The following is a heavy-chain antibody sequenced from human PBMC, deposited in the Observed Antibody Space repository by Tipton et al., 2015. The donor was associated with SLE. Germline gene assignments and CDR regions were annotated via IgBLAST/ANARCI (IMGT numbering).Heavy chain of an antibody. CDR3: ARGGLGYSYYYYMDV. J-gene: IGHJ6*03. CDR2: IYYSGST. D-gene: IGHD5-18*01. Sequence: TLSLTCTVSGGSISSYYWTWIRQPPGKTLEWIGYIYYSGSTRYNPSLKGRVTISQDTSNNQFSLRLNSVTAADTAVYYCARGGLGYSYYYYMDVWGKGTTVTVSS. V-gene: IGHV4-59*01. CDR1: GGSISSYY.